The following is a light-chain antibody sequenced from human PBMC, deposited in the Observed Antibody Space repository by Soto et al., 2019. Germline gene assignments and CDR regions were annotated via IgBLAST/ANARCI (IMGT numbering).Light chain of an antibody. J-gene: IGKJ1*01. CDR3: QQYGSSPRT. V-gene: IGKV3-20*01. CDR1: QSVTSSY. CDR2: GAS. Sequence: EIVLTQSPGTLSLSPGERATLSCRASQSVTSSYLAWYQQRPGQAPSLLIYGASNRATGIPDRFSGSGSGTDFTLTISRLEPEDFAVYYCQQYGSSPRTFGQGTKADIK.